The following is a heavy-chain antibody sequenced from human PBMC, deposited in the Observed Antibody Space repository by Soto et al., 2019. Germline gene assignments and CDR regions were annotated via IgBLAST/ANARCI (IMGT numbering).Heavy chain of an antibody. V-gene: IGHV3-15*02. CDR1: GFTFNSAW. D-gene: IGHD2-8*02. J-gene: IGHJ4*02. CDR3: PTWRREKSCTSVSFSGDGAY. Sequence: EVPLVESGGALVKPGASLTLSCAASGFTFNSAWMTWVRQAQGKGLEWVGRIKSWTDGGRVDTAAPVKGRLTISRDDSKNTFYLQMNSLKSEDTAVYYCPTWRREKSCTSVSFSGDGAYWGQGTRVTVSS. CDR2: IKSWTDGGRV.